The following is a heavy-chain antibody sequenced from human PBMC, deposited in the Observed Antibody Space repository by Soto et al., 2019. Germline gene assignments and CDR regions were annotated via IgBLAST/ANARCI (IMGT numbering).Heavy chain of an antibody. Sequence: ASVKVSCKASGYTFTGYYMHWVRQAPGQGLEWMGWINPNSGGTNYAQKFQGRVTMTRDTSISTAYMELSRLRSDDTAVYYCARSPRGYSSGWYVHFDYWGQGTLVTVS. D-gene: IGHD6-19*01. J-gene: IGHJ4*02. CDR2: INPNSGGT. CDR1: GYTFTGYY. V-gene: IGHV1-2*02. CDR3: ARSPRGYSSGWYVHFDY.